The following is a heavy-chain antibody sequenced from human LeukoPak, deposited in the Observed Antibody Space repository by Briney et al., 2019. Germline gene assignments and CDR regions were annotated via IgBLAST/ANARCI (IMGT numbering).Heavy chain of an antibody. CDR1: GYTFTSYG. CDR2: ISAYNGNT. J-gene: IGHJ4*02. Sequence: VAXVKVSCKASGYTFTSYGISWARQAPGQGVEWMGWISAYNGNTNYAQKLQGRVTMTTDTSTSTAYMELRSLRSDDTAVYYCARLRVGATPFDYWGQGTLVTVSS. CDR3: ARLRVGATPFDY. D-gene: IGHD1-26*01. V-gene: IGHV1-18*01.